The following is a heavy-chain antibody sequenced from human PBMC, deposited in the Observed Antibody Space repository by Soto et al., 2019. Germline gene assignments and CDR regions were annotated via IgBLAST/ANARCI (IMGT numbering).Heavy chain of an antibody. CDR1: GGSISSSRCH. Sequence: SETLSLTCTVSGGSISSSRCHWNWIRQPPGKGLEWIGYVYYSGTTNYNPSLKSRVTISVDTSKNQFSLKLSSVTAADTAVYYCARLRTSLTTGRAFDIWGQGTMVTVSS. D-gene: IGHD4-17*01. J-gene: IGHJ3*02. V-gene: IGHV4-61*01. CDR3: ARLRTSLTTGRAFDI. CDR2: VYYSGTT.